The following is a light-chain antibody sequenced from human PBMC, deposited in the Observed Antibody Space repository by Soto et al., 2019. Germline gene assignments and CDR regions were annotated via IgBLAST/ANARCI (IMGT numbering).Light chain of an antibody. Sequence: QSALTQPASVSGSPGQSVTISCTGTTSDVGGYISVSWYQQHPGKAPKVMIYKVSNRPSGVSNRFSGSKSGNTASLTISGLQAEDEADYYCSSYTTGSLVVFGGGTKVTVL. CDR3: SSYTTGSLVV. CDR2: KVS. J-gene: IGLJ2*01. CDR1: TSDVGGYIS. V-gene: IGLV2-14*01.